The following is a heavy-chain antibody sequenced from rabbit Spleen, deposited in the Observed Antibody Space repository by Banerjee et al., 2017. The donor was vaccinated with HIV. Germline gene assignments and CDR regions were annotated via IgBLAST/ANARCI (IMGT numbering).Heavy chain of an antibody. CDR2: IFGGTTGTT. CDR3: ARSTYGAGYSYASDL. D-gene: IGHD7-1*01. J-gene: IGHJ4*01. CDR1: GFSFSTVYW. Sequence: QSLEESGGDLVEPGASLTLTCTVSGFSFSTVYWIYWVRQAPGKGLEWIGTIFGGTTGTTDYASWAKGRFTCSKTSSTTVTLQMTSLTAADTATYFCARSTYGAGYSYASDLWGPGTLVTVS. V-gene: IGHV1S40*01.